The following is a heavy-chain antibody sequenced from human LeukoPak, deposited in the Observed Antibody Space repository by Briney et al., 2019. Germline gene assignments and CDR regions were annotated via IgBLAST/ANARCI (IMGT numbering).Heavy chain of an antibody. CDR1: GYSISSGYY. CDR3: ARDREGGDIVVVVAARYYMDV. V-gene: IGHV4-38-2*02. J-gene: IGHJ6*03. D-gene: IGHD2-15*01. CDR2: IYHSGST. Sequence: SETLSLTCTVSGYSISSGYYWGWIRQPPGKGLEWIGSIYHSGSTYYNPSLKSRVTISVDTSKNQLSLKLSSVTAADTAVYYCARDREGGDIVVVVAARYYMDVWGKGTTVTVSS.